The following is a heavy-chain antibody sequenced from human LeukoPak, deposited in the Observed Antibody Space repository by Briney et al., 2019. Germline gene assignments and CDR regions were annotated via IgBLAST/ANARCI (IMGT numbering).Heavy chain of an antibody. Sequence: ASVKVSCKASGYTFTSYGISWVRQAPGPGLEWMGWISAYNGNTNYAQKLQGRVTMTTDTSTSTAYMELRSLRSDDTAVYYCARPFYWRSYAEPKSAYDYWGQGTLVTVSS. CDR3: ARPFYWRSYAEPKSAYDY. D-gene: IGHD2-8*02. J-gene: IGHJ4*02. CDR2: ISAYNGNT. V-gene: IGHV1-18*01. CDR1: GYTFTSYG.